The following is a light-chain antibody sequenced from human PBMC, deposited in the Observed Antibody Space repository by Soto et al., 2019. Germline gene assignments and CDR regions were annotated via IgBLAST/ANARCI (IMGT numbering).Light chain of an antibody. CDR3: CSYAGNSAYD. Sequence: QPALTQPRPVSGSPGQSVTISCTGTSSDVGGYNYVSWYQQHPYKAPKLMIYDVSKRPSGVPERFSGSKAGNTTSLTISGLQAEDEADYYCCSYAGNSAYDFGSGTKVTVL. CDR2: DVS. V-gene: IGLV2-11*01. J-gene: IGLJ1*01. CDR1: SSDVGGYNY.